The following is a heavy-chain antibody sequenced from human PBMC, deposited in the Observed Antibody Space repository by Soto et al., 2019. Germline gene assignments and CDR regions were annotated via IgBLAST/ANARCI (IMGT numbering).Heavy chain of an antibody. Sequence: SETLSLTCAVYGGSFSCYYWSWIRQPPGKGLEWIGEINHSGSTNYNPSLKSRVTISVDTSKNQFSLKLSSVTAADTAVYYCARGDLTVTLDYWGQGTLVTVSS. V-gene: IGHV4-34*01. CDR2: INHSGST. CDR3: ARGDLTVTLDY. J-gene: IGHJ4*02. CDR1: GGSFSCYY. D-gene: IGHD4-4*01.